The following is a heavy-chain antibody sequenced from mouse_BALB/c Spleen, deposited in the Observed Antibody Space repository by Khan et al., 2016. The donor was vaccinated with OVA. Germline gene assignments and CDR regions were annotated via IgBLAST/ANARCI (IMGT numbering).Heavy chain of an antibody. Sequence: EVQLQQSGPGLVKPSQTVSLTCTVTGISITSGNYRWSWIRQFPGNKLEWIGNIYYSGTVTSNPSLTSRTTITRDTSKNQFFLEMNPLTAEDTATYYCARDYGSLYWYFDVWGAGTTVTVSS. V-gene: IGHV3-5*02. J-gene: IGHJ1*01. CDR1: GISITSGNYR. CDR3: ARDYGSLYWYFDV. CDR2: IYYSGTV. D-gene: IGHD1-1*01.